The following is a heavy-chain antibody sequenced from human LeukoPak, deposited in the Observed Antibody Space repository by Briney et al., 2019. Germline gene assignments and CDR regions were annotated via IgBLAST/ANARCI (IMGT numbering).Heavy chain of an antibody. V-gene: IGHV3-30*18. J-gene: IGHJ6*02. CDR3: AKDLGYCSSTSCLLYYYYYYGMDV. Sequence: GGSLRLSCAASGFTFSSYGMHWVRQAPGKGLEWVAVISYDGSNKYYADSVKGRFTISRDNSKNTLYLQMNSLRAEDTAVYYCAKDLGYCSSTSCLLYYYYYYGMDVWGQGTTVTVSS. CDR1: GFTFSSYG. CDR2: ISYDGSNK. D-gene: IGHD2-2*01.